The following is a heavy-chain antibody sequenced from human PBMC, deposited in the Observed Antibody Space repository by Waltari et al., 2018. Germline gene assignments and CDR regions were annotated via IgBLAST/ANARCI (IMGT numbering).Heavy chain of an antibody. Sequence: EVQLLESGGGLVQPGGSLSLSCAASGVGFGGFARNWVRQAPGKGLEWVSALRGSGATTYYADSVRGRFTVSRDNNRNTVYLQMNSLRAEDTAVYYCAKAFRGYSGSYFDSWGRGTLVAVSA. CDR2: LRGSGATT. J-gene: IGHJ4*02. D-gene: IGHD5-12*01. V-gene: IGHV3-23*01. CDR1: GVGFGGFA. CDR3: AKAFRGYSGSYFDS.